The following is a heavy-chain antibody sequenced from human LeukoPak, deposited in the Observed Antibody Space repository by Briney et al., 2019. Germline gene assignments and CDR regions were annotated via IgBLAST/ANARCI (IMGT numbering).Heavy chain of an antibody. CDR1: GGTFSSYA. CDR2: IIPIFGTA. D-gene: IGHD6-6*01. V-gene: IGHV1-69*05. Sequence: ASVKVSCKASGGTFSSYAISWVRQAPGQGLEWMGGIIPIFGTANYAQKFQGRVTITTDESTSTAYMELSSLRSEDTAVYYCARYTAARQNYYYYMDVWGKGTTVTVSS. CDR3: ARYTAARQNYYYYMDV. J-gene: IGHJ6*03.